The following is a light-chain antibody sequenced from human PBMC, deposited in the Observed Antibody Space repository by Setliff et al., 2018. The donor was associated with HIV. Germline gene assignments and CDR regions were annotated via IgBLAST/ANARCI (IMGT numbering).Light chain of an antibody. CDR1: SSDVGRDNF. Sequence: QSALAQPASVSGSPGQSITISCTGTSSDVGRDNFVSWYQQHPGKVPKLMIYDVTNRPSGISDRFSGSKSDNTASLTISGLQAEDEADYYCCSYTLSGTVLFGGGTK. J-gene: IGLJ2*01. V-gene: IGLV2-14*03. CDR2: DVT. CDR3: CSYTLSGTVL.